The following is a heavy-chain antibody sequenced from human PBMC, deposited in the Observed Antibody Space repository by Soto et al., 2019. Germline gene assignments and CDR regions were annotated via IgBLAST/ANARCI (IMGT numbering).Heavy chain of an antibody. Sequence: GEPLKISCQVSGYTFTIYWIGWVRQMPGKGLEWMGIIYPSDSDTRYSPSFQGQVTISADQSINTAYLQWDSLKASDTAIYYCARPANTVADRFDLCGHGPPVTVSS. CDR1: GYTFTIYW. V-gene: IGHV5-51*01. J-gene: IGHJ4*01. D-gene: IGHD4-17*01. CDR3: ARPANTVADRFDL. CDR2: IYPSDSDT.